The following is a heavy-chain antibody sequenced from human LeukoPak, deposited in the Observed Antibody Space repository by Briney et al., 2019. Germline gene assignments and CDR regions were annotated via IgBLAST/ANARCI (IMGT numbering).Heavy chain of an antibody. CDR1: GGSISSYY. J-gene: IGHJ3*02. Sequence: PSETLSLTCTVSGGSISSYYWSWIRQPAGKGLERIGRIYTSGSTNYNPSPKSRVTMSVDTSKNQFSLKLSSVTAADTAVYYCARAYSGGELLDAFDIWGQGTMVTVSS. CDR3: ARAYSGGELLDAFDI. D-gene: IGHD1-26*01. CDR2: IYTSGST. V-gene: IGHV4-4*07.